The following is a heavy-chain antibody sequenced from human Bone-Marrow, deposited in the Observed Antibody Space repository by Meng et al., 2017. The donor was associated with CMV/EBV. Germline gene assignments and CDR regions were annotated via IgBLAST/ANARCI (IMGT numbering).Heavy chain of an antibody. Sequence: GGSLRLSCAASGFTFSSYAMHWVRQAPGKGLEWVAVISYDRSNKYYADSVKGRFTISRDNSKNTLYLQMNSLRAEDTAVYYCARGYCSSTSCHDLYYFDYWGQGTLVPVSS. CDR1: GFTFSSYA. CDR3: ARGYCSSTSCHDLYYFDY. J-gene: IGHJ4*02. V-gene: IGHV3-30*04. D-gene: IGHD2-2*01. CDR2: ISYDRSNK.